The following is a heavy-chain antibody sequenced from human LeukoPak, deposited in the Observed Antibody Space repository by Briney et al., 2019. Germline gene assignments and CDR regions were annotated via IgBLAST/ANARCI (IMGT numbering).Heavy chain of an antibody. CDR1: GYTFSSYG. J-gene: IGHJ4*02. V-gene: IGHV1-18*01. D-gene: IGHD3-22*01. Sequence: GASVTVSCKASGYTFSSYGISWVRQAPGQGLEWMGWISAYNGNTNYAQKLQGRVTMTTHTSTSTAYMELRSLRADDTAVYYCARDLAEYYDSSGYYYLPGYFDYWGQGTLVTVSS. CDR3: ARDLAEYYDSSGYYYLPGYFDY. CDR2: ISAYNGNT.